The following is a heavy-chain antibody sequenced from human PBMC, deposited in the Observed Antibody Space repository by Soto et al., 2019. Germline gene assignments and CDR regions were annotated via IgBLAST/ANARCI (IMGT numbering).Heavy chain of an antibody. CDR1: GGTFSSYA. CDR2: IIPIFGTA. CDR3: ARGGRGTIFGVVPLVY. J-gene: IGHJ4*02. Sequence: QVQLVQSGAEVKKPGSPVKVSCKASGGTFSSYAISWVRQAPGKGLEWMGGIIPIFGTANYAQKFQCRVTITADESTSTAYMELSSLISEDKAVYYCARGGRGTIFGVVPLVYWGQGTLVTVSS. D-gene: IGHD3-3*01. V-gene: IGHV1-69*12.